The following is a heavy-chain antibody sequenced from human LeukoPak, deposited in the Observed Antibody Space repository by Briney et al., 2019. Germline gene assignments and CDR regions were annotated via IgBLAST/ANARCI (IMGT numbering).Heavy chain of an antibody. D-gene: IGHD1-14*01. Sequence: GGSLRLSCAASGFTFSGYAMSWVRQAPGKGLEWVSTVIGSGGNTYYADSVRGRFAISRDNSKNTLYLQINSLGADDTAVYYCARGGLYKFDYWGQGTLVTVSS. J-gene: IGHJ4*02. CDR3: ARGGLYKFDY. CDR1: GFTFSGYA. V-gene: IGHV3-23*01. CDR2: VIGSGGNT.